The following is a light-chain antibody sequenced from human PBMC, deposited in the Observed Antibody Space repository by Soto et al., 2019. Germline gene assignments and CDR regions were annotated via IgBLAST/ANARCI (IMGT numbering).Light chain of an antibody. CDR3: QQYGSSPWT. V-gene: IGKV3-20*01. CDR1: RGISTY. J-gene: IGKJ1*01. Sequence: VLTQSSHTVYLSTGDSATLSCRASRGISTYLAWYQQKPGQAPSLLIYGAFRRATGVPARFSGSGSGTDFTLTISSLQPEDFAVYFCQQYGSSPWTFGQGTKVDIK. CDR2: GAF.